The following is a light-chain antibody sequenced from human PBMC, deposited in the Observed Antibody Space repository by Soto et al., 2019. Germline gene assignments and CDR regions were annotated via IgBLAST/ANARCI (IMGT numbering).Light chain of an antibody. Sequence: DIQMTQSPSTLSASVGDRVTITCRASQSISSWLAWYQQKPGKPPRLLIYAASTLQSGVPSRFSGSGSGTDFTLTISSLQPEDFATYYCQQSYNYPHTFGRGTKVDIK. V-gene: IGKV1-39*01. J-gene: IGKJ4*02. CDR1: QSISSW. CDR3: QQSYNYPHT. CDR2: AAS.